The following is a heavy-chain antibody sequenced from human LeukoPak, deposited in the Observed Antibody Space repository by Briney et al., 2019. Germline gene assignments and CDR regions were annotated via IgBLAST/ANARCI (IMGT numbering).Heavy chain of an antibody. CDR2: ISGSGGST. CDR3: AKDSVTYCTNGVCRISSAPFQY. Sequence: PGGSLRLSCAASGFTFSSYAMSWVRQAPGKGLEWVSAISGSGGSTYYADSVKGRFTISRDNSKNTLYLQMNSLRAEDTAVYYCAKDSVTYCTNGVCRISSAPFQYWGQGTLVTVSS. J-gene: IGHJ4*02. D-gene: IGHD2-8*01. CDR1: GFTFSSYA. V-gene: IGHV3-23*01.